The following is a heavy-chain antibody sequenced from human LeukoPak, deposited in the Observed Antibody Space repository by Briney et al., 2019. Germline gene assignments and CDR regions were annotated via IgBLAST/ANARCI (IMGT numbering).Heavy chain of an antibody. CDR3: TTADIVAVVAAILGIAY. V-gene: IGHV3-15*01. Sequence: GGSLRLSCAASGFTFSNAWMSWVRQAPGKGLEWVGRIQRKVDGGTTDYAAPVKGRFTISREDHKSTLYLQMNSLKSEDPAVYYCTTADIVAVVAAILGIAYWGEGTLVTVSS. CDR1: GFTFSNAW. D-gene: IGHD2-15*01. J-gene: IGHJ4*02. CDR2: IQRKVDGGTT.